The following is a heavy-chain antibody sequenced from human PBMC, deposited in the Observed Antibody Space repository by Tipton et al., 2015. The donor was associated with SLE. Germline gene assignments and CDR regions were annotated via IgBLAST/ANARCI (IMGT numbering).Heavy chain of an antibody. CDR3: ASSPDS. CDR2: INHSGST. V-gene: IGHV4-39*07. CDR1: GGSISSSSYY. Sequence: GLVKPSETLSLTCTVSGGSISSSSYYWSWIRQPPGKGLEWIGEINHSGSTNYNPSLKSRVTISVDTSKNQFSLKLSSVTAADTAVYYCASSPDSWGQGTLVTVSS. J-gene: IGHJ5*01.